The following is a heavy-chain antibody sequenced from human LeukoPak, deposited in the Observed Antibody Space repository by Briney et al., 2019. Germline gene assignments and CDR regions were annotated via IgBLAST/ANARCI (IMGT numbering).Heavy chain of an antibody. J-gene: IGHJ2*01. V-gene: IGHV3-9*01. Sequence: SGRSLRLSCAASGFTFDDYAMHWVRQAPGKGLEWVSGISWNSGSIGYADSVKGRFTISRDDAKNSLYLQMNSLRAEDTALYFCAKGSPIFGVYSVYFDLWGRGTLVTVSS. CDR1: GFTFDDYA. CDR2: ISWNSGSI. CDR3: AKGSPIFGVYSVYFDL. D-gene: IGHD4-23*01.